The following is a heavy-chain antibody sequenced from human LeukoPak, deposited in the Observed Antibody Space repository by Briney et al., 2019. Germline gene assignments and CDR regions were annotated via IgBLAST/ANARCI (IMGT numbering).Heavy chain of an antibody. CDR1: GFTSSTYW. J-gene: IGHJ4*02. V-gene: IGHV3-74*01. D-gene: IGHD4-17*01. CDR3: ASSYYGDYEDF. CDR2: INSDGSST. Sequence: PGGSLRLSCAASGFTSSTYWIHWVRQAPGKGLMWVSRINSDGSSTSYADSVKGRFTISRDNAKNTVYLHMNSLKVEDTAVYYCASSYYGDYEDFWGQGTLVAVSS.